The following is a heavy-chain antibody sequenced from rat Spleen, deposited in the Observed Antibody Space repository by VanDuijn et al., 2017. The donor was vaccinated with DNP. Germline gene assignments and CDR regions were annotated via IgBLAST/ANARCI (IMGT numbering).Heavy chain of an antibody. V-gene: IGHV5-22*01. Sequence: EVKLVESGGGLVQPGRSLKLSCAASGFTFSDYYMAWVRQAPTKGLEWIAYISYDGGSTYRGDSVKGRFTISRDIVKNILYLQMNSLRSEDMATYYCARHVLPLRVWDYWGQGVMVTVSA. CDR2: ISYDGGST. J-gene: IGHJ2*01. D-gene: IGHD1-4*01. CDR1: GFTFSDYY. CDR3: ARHVLPLRVWDY.